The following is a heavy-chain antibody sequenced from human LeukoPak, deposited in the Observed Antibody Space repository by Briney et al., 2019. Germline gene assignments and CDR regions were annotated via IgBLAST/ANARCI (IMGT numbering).Heavy chain of an antibody. CDR2: IQGKTEGETT. CDR3: TTGPRSGRYHGFIWSFDI. Sequence: PGGSLTLSCAASGCTFSNAWLSWVRQPPGKGLEWVGRIQGKTEGETTDYAAPRKSRFTISRDDSKNTLYLQMNSLNTEDTAVYYCTTGPRSGRYHGFIWSFDIWGQGTMVTVSS. V-gene: IGHV3-15*01. D-gene: IGHD1-26*01. CDR1: GCTFSNAW. J-gene: IGHJ3*02.